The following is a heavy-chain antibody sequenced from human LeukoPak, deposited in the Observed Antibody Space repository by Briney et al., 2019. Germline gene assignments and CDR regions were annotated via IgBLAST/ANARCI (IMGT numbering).Heavy chain of an antibody. J-gene: IGHJ5*02. V-gene: IGHV4-39*01. D-gene: IGHD6-13*01. CDR2: IYYSGST. Sequence: KASETLSLTCTASGGSISSSGYYWGWIRQPPGKGLEWIGSIYYSGSTYYNPSLKSRVTVSVDTSKSHFSLKLSSVTAADTAVYYCARQSSSWYNWFDPWGQGSLVTVSS. CDR1: GGSISSSGYY. CDR3: ARQSSSWYNWFDP.